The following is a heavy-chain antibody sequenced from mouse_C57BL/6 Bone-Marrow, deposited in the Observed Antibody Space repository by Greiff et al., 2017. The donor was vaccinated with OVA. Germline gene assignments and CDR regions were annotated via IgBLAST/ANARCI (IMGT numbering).Heavy chain of an antibody. CDR2: IRNKANGYTT. CDR1: GFTFTDYY. J-gene: IGHJ1*03. V-gene: IGHV7-3*01. CDR3: ARYRGYFDV. Sequence: EVKLVESGGGLVQPGGSLSLSCAASGFTFTDYYMSWVRQPPGKALEWLGFIRNKANGYTTEYSASVKGRFTISRDNSQSILYLQMNALRAEDSATYYCARYRGYFDVWGTGTTVTVSS.